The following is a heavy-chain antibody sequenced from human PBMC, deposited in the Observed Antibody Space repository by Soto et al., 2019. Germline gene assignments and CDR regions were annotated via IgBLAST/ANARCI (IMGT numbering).Heavy chain of an antibody. CDR3: ARRDSSGYYFY. D-gene: IGHD3-22*01. J-gene: IGHJ4*02. CDR2: IYDSGST. Sequence: SETLSLTCAVSGGSISSGGYSWSWIRQPPGKGLEWIGYIYDSGSTNYNPSLKSRVTISVDTSKNQFSLNLNSVTAADTAVYYCARRDSSGYYFYWGQGTLVTVSS. CDR1: GGSISSGGYS. V-gene: IGHV4-61*08.